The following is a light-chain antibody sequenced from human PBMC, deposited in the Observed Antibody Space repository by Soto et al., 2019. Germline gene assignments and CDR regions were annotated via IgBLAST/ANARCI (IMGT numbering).Light chain of an antibody. J-gene: IGLJ1*01. CDR3: SSYTSSSTTL. CDR2: EVS. Sequence: QSALTQPASVSGSPGQSITISCTGTSSDVGGYNYVSWYQQHPGKAPKLMIYEVSNRPSGVSNRFSGSKSGNTASLTISGLQAEDEADYYCSSYTSSSTTLFGTGTKVTGL. V-gene: IGLV2-14*01. CDR1: SSDVGGYNY.